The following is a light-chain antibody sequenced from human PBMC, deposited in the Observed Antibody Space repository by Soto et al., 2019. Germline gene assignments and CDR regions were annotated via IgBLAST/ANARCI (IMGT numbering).Light chain of an antibody. Sequence: DIQMTQSPSPLSASVGDRVDITCRTSQSVSSYLNWYQAKPGKAPKLLIYEASILESGVPSRFSGSGSGTDFTLTISSLQPEDSATYYWQQSYSTPPFTFVPGTRVDI. CDR1: QSVSSY. V-gene: IGKV1-39*01. CDR3: QQSYSTPPFT. J-gene: IGKJ3*01. CDR2: EAS.